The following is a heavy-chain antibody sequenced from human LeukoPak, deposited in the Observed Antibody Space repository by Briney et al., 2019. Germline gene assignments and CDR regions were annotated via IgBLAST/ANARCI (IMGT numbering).Heavy chain of an antibody. Sequence: GGSLRLSCAASGFTFSSYEMNWVRQAPGKGLEWVSYIGSSGSTIYYADSVKGRFTISRDNAKNSVFLQMNSLRVEDTAVYYCAREKGRGVISPYYDYWGQGTLVTVP. D-gene: IGHD3-10*01. CDR1: GFTFSSYE. CDR3: AREKGRGVISPYYDY. V-gene: IGHV3-48*03. CDR2: IGSSGSTI. J-gene: IGHJ4*02.